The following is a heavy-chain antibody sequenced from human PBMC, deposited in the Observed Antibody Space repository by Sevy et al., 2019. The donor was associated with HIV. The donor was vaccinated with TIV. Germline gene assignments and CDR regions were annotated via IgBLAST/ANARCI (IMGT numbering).Heavy chain of an antibody. J-gene: IGHJ4*02. Sequence: SGPTLVKPTQTLTLTCAFSGFSLTTSGVAVGWFRQPPGKALEWLVLVYWDDDEQYNPSLRSRLTITKDTSKNQVVLKMTNMNPVDTGTYCCAHRITGFRSFDYWGQGTLVTVSS. D-gene: IGHD3-16*01. V-gene: IGHV2-5*02. CDR2: VYWDDDE. CDR3: AHRITGFRSFDY. CDR1: GFSLTTSGVA.